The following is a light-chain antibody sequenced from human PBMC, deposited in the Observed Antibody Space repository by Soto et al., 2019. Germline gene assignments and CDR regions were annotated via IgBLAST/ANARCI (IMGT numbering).Light chain of an antibody. J-gene: IGLJ1*01. CDR1: STDVGSYNR. V-gene: IGLV2-18*02. CDR2: DVS. Sequence: QSVLTQPPSVSGSPGQSVAISCTGTSTDVGSYNRVSWYQQPPGTAPKVMIYDVSNRPSGVPDRFSGSKSGNTASLTISGVEAEDEAYYYCSSYRSSSTYVFGGGTKVTVL. CDR3: SSYRSSSTYV.